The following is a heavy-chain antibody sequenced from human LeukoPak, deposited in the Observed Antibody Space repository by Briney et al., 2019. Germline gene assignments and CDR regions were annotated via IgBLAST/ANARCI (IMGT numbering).Heavy chain of an antibody. CDR3: ARDEKRGYFDWSDAFDI. CDR1: GYTFTSYG. D-gene: IGHD3-9*01. V-gene: IGHV1-18*01. J-gene: IGHJ3*02. Sequence: GASVKVSCKASGYTFTSYGISWVRQAPGQGLEWMGWISAYNGNTNYAQKLQGRVTMTTDTSTSTACMELRSLRSDDTAVYYCARDEKRGYFDWSDAFDIWGQGTMVTVSS. CDR2: ISAYNGNT.